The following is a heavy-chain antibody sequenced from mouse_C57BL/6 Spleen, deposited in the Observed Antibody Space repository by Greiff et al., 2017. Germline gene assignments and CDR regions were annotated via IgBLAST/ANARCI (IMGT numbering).Heavy chain of an antibody. Sequence: QVQLQQPGAELVMPGASVKLSCKASGYTFTSYWMHWVKQRPGQGLEWIGEIDPSDSYTNYNQKFKGKSTLTVDKSSSTAYMQLSSLTSEDSAVYYCARSLYGDYWGQGTTLTVSS. CDR2: IDPSDSYT. CDR1: GYTFTSYW. D-gene: IGHD2-12*01. CDR3: ARSLYGDY. J-gene: IGHJ2*01. V-gene: IGHV1-69*01.